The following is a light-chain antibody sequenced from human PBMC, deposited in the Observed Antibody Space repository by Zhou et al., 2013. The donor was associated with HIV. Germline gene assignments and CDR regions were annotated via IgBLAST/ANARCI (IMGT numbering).Light chain of an antibody. V-gene: IGKV3-15*01. Sequence: EILMTQSPATLSVSPGERATLSCRASQSIGSNLAWYQQKPGQAPRLLIYGASTRATGIPARFSGSGSGTEFTLTISSLQSEDFAVYYCQQYNNWPRTFGQGTKLEIK. J-gene: IGKJ2*01. CDR3: QQYNNWPRT. CDR2: GAS. CDR1: QSIGSN.